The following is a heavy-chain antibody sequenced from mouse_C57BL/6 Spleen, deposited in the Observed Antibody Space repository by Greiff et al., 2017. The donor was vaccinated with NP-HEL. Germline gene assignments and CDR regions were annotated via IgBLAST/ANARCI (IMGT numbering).Heavy chain of an antibody. J-gene: IGHJ4*01. Sequence: EVKLVESGGGLVKPGGSLKLSCAASGFTFSDYGMHWVRQAPEKGLEWVAYVSSGSSTIYYADTVKGRFTISRDNAKNTLCLQMTRLRSEETAMYYGARGDEYDVGDYYAMDYWGQGTSVTVSS. D-gene: IGHD2-4*01. CDR1: GFTFSDYG. CDR2: VSSGSSTI. V-gene: IGHV5-17*01. CDR3: ARGDEYDVGDYYAMDY.